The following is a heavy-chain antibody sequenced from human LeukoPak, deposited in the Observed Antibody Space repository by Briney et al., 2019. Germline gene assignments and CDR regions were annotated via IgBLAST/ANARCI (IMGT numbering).Heavy chain of an antibody. V-gene: IGHV3-21*01. Sequence: PGGSLRLSCAASGFTFSSYSMNWVRQAPGKGLEWVSSISSSSSYIYYADSVKGRFTISRDNAKNSLYLQMNSLRAEDTAVYYCARGRSGWYFSYYYYYMDVWGKGTMVTISS. J-gene: IGHJ6*03. CDR3: ARGRSGWYFSYYYYYMDV. CDR1: GFTFSSYS. D-gene: IGHD6-19*01. CDR2: ISSSSSYI.